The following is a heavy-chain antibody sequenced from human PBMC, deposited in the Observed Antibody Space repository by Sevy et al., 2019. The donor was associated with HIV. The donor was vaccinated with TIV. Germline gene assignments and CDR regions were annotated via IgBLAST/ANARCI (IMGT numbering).Heavy chain of an antibody. CDR1: GFTFSSYG. D-gene: IGHD3-16*02. V-gene: IGHV3-30*18. CDR2: ISYDGSNK. Sequence: GGSLRLSCAASGFTFSSYGMHWVRQAPGKGLEWVAVISYDGSNKYYADSVKGRFTISRDNSKNTLYLQMNGLRAEDTAVYYCAKDYDYVWGSYRDSWGQGTLVTVSS. CDR3: AKDYDYVWGSYRDS. J-gene: IGHJ5*02.